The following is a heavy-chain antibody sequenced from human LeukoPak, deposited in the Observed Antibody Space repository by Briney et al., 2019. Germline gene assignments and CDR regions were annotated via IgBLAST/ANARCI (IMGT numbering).Heavy chain of an antibody. V-gene: IGHV3-7*01. Sequence: GGSLRLSCAASGFTLSSYWMSWVRQAPGKGREWVANIKKDGSEKYYVDSVKGRLTISRDNAKNSLYLQMNSLRAEDTAVYYCASQGGSGSFEDYWGQGTLVTVSS. CDR1: GFTLSSYW. J-gene: IGHJ4*02. D-gene: IGHD1-26*01. CDR3: ASQGGSGSFEDY. CDR2: IKKDGSEK.